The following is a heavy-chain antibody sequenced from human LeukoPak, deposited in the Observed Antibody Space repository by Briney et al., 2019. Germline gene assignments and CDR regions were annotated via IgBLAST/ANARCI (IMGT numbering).Heavy chain of an antibody. J-gene: IGHJ4*02. Sequence: GGSLRLSCLTSGFTLSTNAMSWVRQAPGKGLEWISGISGSGASTYYADSVKGRFTISRDVSRNTLYLQMNSLRGDDTAVYYCAKDVGKWESLHFFDYWGQGTLVTVSS. CDR2: ISGSGAST. CDR1: GFTLSTNA. V-gene: IGHV3-23*01. CDR3: AKDVGKWESLHFFDY. D-gene: IGHD1-26*01.